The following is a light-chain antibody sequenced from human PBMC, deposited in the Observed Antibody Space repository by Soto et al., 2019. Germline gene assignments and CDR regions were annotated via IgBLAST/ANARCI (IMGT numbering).Light chain of an antibody. J-gene: IGKJ1*01. CDR1: RNISSW. CDR3: QHYNSYSEA. V-gene: IGKV1-5*03. Sequence: DIQMTQSPSTLSGSVGDRVTITCPASRNISSWLAWYQQKPGKSPKHLIYKASTLKSGIPSSFSGSESGTEFTLTISSLQPDDFATYYCQHYNSYSEAFGQGTKVDIK. CDR2: KAS.